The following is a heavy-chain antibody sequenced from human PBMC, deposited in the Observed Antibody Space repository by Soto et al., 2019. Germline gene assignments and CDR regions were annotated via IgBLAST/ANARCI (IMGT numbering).Heavy chain of an antibody. J-gene: IGHJ5*02. CDR1: GGSISGHY. Sequence: QVQLQESGPGLVKPSETLSLTCVVSGGSISGHYWSWMRQLAGKGPEWIGRIYSSGTPIYNPSLKSRVTVAGDTSNNQFSLKLTSVTAADTAVYYCARGPGSYNSFDLWGQGTLVTVSS. CDR2: IYSSGTP. CDR3: ARGPGSYNSFDL. D-gene: IGHD3-10*01. V-gene: IGHV4-4*07.